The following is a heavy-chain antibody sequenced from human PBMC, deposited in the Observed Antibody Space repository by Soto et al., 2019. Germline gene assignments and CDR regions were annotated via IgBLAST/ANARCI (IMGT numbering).Heavy chain of an antibody. CDR2: INSDGSST. V-gene: IGHV3-74*01. Sequence: SLRLSCAASGFTFSSYWMHWVRQAPGKGLVWVSRINSDGSSTSYADSVKGRFTISRDNAKNTLYLQMNSLRAEDTAVYYCATLGNYYGMDVWGQGTTVTVSS. J-gene: IGHJ6*02. CDR1: GFTFSSYW. CDR3: ATLGNYYGMDV.